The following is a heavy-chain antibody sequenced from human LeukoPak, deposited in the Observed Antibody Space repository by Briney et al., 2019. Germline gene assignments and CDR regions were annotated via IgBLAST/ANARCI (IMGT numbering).Heavy chain of an antibody. CDR3: AKDSNAPLYGMDV. CDR1: GFTFSSYA. V-gene: IGHV3-23*01. CDR2: ISGSGGST. J-gene: IGHJ6*02. D-gene: IGHD4-11*01. Sequence: GGSLRLSCAASGFTFSSYATSWVRQAPGKGLEWVSAISGSGGSTYYADSVKGRFTISRDNSKNTLYLQMNSLRAEDTAVYYCAKDSNAPLYGMDVWGQGTTVTVSS.